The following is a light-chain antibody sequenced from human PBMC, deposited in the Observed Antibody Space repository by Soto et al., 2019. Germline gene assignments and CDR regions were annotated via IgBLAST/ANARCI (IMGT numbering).Light chain of an antibody. CDR2: GTS. Sequence: EIVLTQSPGTLSLSPGERATLSCRASQSVSTSYLAWYQQKPGQAPRLLIYGTSSRATGIPDRFSGSGSGTDFTLTIRRLEPEDFAVYYCQQYDYLVTFGGGTKVEIK. V-gene: IGKV3-20*01. J-gene: IGKJ4*01. CDR3: QQYDYLVT. CDR1: QSVSTSY.